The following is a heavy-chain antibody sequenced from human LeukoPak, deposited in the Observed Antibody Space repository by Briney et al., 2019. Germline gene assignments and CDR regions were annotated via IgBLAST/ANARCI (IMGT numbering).Heavy chain of an antibody. V-gene: IGHV4-39*07. Sequence: PSETLSLTCTVSGGSISSSSYYWGWIRQPPGKGLEWIGSIYYSGSTYYNPSLKSRVTISVDTSKNPFSLKLSSVTAADTAVYYCASFGIAVALFDYWGQGTLVTVSS. D-gene: IGHD6-19*01. J-gene: IGHJ4*02. CDR3: ASFGIAVALFDY. CDR1: GGSISSSSYY. CDR2: IYYSGST.